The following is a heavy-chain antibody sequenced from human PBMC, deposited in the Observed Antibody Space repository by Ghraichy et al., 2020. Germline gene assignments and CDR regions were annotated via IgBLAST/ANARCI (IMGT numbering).Heavy chain of an antibody. V-gene: IGHV4-34*01. CDR2: INHSGST. CDR1: GGSFSGYY. J-gene: IGHJ6*04. D-gene: IGHD3-3*01. Sequence: SETLSLTCAVYGGSFSGYYWSWIRQPPGKGLEWIGEINHSGSTNYNPSLKSRVTISVDTSKNQFSLKLSSVTAADTAVYYCARVDSITIFGVVTRKYMDVWGKGTTVTVSS. CDR3: ARVDSITIFGVVTRKYMDV.